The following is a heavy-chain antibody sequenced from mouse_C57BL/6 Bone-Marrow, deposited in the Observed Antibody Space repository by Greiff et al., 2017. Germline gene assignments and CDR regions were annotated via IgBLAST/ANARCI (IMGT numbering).Heavy chain of an antibody. CDR2: IHPNSGST. J-gene: IGHJ2*01. Sequence: QVQLQQPGAELVKPGASVKLSCKASGYTFTSYWMHWVKQRPGQGLEWIGMIHPNSGSTNYNETFKSKATLTVDKSSSTANMQFSSLTSEDAAVYYCARGARITTVLDYWGQGTTLTVSS. V-gene: IGHV1-64*01. CDR3: ARGARITTVLDY. D-gene: IGHD1-1*01. CDR1: GYTFTSYW.